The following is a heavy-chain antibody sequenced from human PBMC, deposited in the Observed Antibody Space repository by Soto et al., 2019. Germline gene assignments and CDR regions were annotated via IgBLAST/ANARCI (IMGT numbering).Heavy chain of an antibody. J-gene: IGHJ6*02. D-gene: IGHD3-3*01. V-gene: IGHV4-39*07. CDR3: ARAYEPNYYYGMDV. CDR1: GGSITSSSDY. Sequence: PSETLSLTCTDFGGSITSSSDYWGRIRQPPGKGLEWIGSFYYSGSTFYNSSLKSRVTISVDTSKNQFSLKLSSVTAADTAVYYCARAYEPNYYYGMDVWGQGTTVTVSS. CDR2: FYYSGST.